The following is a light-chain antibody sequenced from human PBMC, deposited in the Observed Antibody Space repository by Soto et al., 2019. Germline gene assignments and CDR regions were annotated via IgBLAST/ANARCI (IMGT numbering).Light chain of an antibody. CDR2: GAS. CDR3: QQYGSSPPT. V-gene: IGKV3-20*01. Sequence: EIVLTQSPGTLSLSPGERATLSCRASQSVSANYLAWYQQKPGQAPRFLIYGASSRATGIPDRFSGSGSGTDFTFTISRPEPEDFSVYYCQQYGSSPPTFGQGTKVEIK. CDR1: QSVSANY. J-gene: IGKJ1*01.